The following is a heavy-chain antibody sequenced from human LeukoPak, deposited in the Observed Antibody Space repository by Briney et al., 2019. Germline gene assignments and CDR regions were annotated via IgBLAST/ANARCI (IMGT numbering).Heavy chain of an antibody. J-gene: IGHJ4*02. CDR2: IYPGDSDT. Sequence: GESLKISCEGSGYTFTSYWIAWVRQMPGKGLEWMGIIYPGDSDTRYSPSFQGQVTISADKSISTAYLQWSSLKASDTAMYYCAKFYGSGTYYRRFFDYWGQGTLVTVSS. D-gene: IGHD3-10*01. V-gene: IGHV5-51*01. CDR3: AKFYGSGTYYRRFFDY. CDR1: GYTFTSYW.